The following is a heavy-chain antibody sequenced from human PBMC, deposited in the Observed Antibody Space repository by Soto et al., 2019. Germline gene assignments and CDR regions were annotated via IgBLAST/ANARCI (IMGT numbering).Heavy chain of an antibody. CDR2: IYYSGST. CDR1: GGSISSDGYY. V-gene: IGHV4-31*03. CDR3: ARDPGGYCSGGSCYGAFDI. J-gene: IGHJ3*02. D-gene: IGHD2-15*01. Sequence: SETLSLTCTVSGGSISSDGYYWSWIRQHPGKGLEWIGYIYYSGSTYYNPSLKSRVTISVDTSKNQFSLKLSSVTAADTAVYYCARDPGGYCSGGSCYGAFDIWGQGTMVTVSS.